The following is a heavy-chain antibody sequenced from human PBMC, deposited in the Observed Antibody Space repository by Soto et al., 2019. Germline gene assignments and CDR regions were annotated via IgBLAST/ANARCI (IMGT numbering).Heavy chain of an antibody. CDR2: TYYRSKWYN. CDR1: GDSVSGSSAA. J-gene: IGHJ4*02. V-gene: IGHV6-1*01. D-gene: IGHD3-16*01. Sequence: SQTLSLTCAISGDSVSGSSAAWNWIRQSPSRGLEWLGRTYYRSKWYNDYAVSVKSRITVTPDTSKNQSSLHLNSVTPGDTAVYYCAREFKYYESSDSYFDYWGQGALVTVSS. CDR3: AREFKYYESSDSYFDY.